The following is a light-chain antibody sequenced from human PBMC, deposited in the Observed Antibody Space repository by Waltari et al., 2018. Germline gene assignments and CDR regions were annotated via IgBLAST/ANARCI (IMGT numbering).Light chain of an antibody. Sequence: QSVLTQPPSVSSAPGQRVTISCPGGRSNIGNYYLFCYRQFPGTAAKLLIYENTERPSGIPGRFSGSKSGTSATLDITGLQAGDEADYYCGTWDSSLSGAVFGGGTHLTVL. CDR3: GTWDSSLSGAV. J-gene: IGLJ7*01. CDR1: RSNIGNYY. CDR2: ENT. V-gene: IGLV1-51*02.